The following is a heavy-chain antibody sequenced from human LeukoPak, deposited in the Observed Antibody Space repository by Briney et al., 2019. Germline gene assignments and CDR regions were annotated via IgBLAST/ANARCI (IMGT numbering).Heavy chain of an antibody. D-gene: IGHD2-2*01. CDR3: ARDQGSMYNWFDP. V-gene: IGHV1-18*01. CDR2: ISPYNGNT. J-gene: IGHJ5*02. CDR1: GYSFSTYG. Sequence: ASVKVSCTAFGYSFSTYGINWVRQAPGQGLEWMGWISPYNGNTNYAQNLQGRVTMTADTSTSTAYMELRSLTSDDTAVYYCARDQGSMYNWFDPWGQGTLVTVSS.